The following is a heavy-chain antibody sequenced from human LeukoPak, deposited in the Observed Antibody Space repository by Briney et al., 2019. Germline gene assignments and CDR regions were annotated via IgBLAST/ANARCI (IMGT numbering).Heavy chain of an antibody. CDR1: GYIFTDYY. D-gene: IGHD3-3*01. J-gene: IGHJ3*02. CDR2: INPNSGGT. CDR3: ARGTAHTIFGVVMDRNAFDI. V-gene: IGHV1/OR15-1*01. Sequence: ASVKVSCKASGYIFTDYYMHWVRQAPGQELGWMGRINPNSGGTNYAQKFQGRVTMTRDTSISTAYTELSSLRSEDTAVYYCARGTAHTIFGVVMDRNAFDIWGQGTMVTVSS.